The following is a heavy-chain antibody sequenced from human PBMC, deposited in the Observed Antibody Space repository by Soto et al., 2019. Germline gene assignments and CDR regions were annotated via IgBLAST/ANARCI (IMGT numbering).Heavy chain of an antibody. V-gene: IGHV4-30-4*01. D-gene: IGHD6-6*01. Sequence: SETLSLTCTVSGGSISSGDYYWSWIRQPPGKGLEWIGYIYYSGSTYYNPSLKSRVTISVDTSKNQFSLKLSSVTAADTAVYYCARARGWGAARLNQGAFDIWGQGTRVTVSS. CDR3: ARARGWGAARLNQGAFDI. J-gene: IGHJ3*02. CDR1: GGSISSGDYY. CDR2: IYYSGST.